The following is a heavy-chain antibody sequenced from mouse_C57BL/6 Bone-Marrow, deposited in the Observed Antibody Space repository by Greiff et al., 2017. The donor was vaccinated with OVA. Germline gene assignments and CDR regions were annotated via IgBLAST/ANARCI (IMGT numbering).Heavy chain of an antibody. V-gene: IGHV1-26*01. CDR1: GYTFTDYY. CDR3: ERGFYYGSSCAMDY. J-gene: IGHJ4*01. CDR2: INPNNGGT. Sequence: EVQLQQSGPELVKPGASVKISCKASGYTFTDYYMNWVKQSHGKSLEWIGDINPNNGGTSYNQKFKGKATLTVDKSSSTAYMELRSLTSEDSAVYYCERGFYYGSSCAMDYWGQGTSVTVSS. D-gene: IGHD1-1*01.